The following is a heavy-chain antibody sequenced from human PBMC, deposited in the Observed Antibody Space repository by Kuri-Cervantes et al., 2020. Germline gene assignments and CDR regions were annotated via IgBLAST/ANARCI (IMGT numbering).Heavy chain of an antibody. CDR1: EFTFSNYA. D-gene: IGHD1-26*01. J-gene: IGHJ4*02. CDR2: ISYDGSNK. V-gene: IGHV3-30*01. Sequence: GESLKISCAASEFTFSNYAMHWVRQAPGKGLEWVAVISYDGSNKHYADSVKGRFTISRDNSKNTKNTLYLQMNSLRAEDTAVYYCAKDRLVYWELTDGLDYWGQGTLVTVSS. CDR3: AKDRLVYWELTDGLDY.